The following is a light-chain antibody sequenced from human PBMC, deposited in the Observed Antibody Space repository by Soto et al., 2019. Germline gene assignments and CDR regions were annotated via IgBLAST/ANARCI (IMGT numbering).Light chain of an antibody. CDR1: SSNIGSNT. J-gene: IGLJ2*01. V-gene: IGLV1-44*01. CDR2: TDS. CDR3: VAWDDSLNGPL. Sequence: QSVLTQPPSASGTPGQVVTISCSGSSSNIGSNTVNWYQHLPGTAPKLLIYTDSLRPSGVPCRFTAFKSGTSASLAISGLQSEDEADYYCVAWDDSLNGPLFGGGTKLT.